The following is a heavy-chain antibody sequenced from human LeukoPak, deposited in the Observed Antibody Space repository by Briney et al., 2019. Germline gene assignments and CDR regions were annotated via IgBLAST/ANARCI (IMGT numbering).Heavy chain of an antibody. Sequence: GGSLRLSCAASGFTFSSYGMHWVRQAPGKGLEWVAVISYDGTNKYYADSVKGRFTISRDNSKNTLFLQMNSLRAEDTAVYYCARSNYYDSRSWGFDIWGQGTMVTVSS. CDR2: ISYDGTNK. V-gene: IGHV3-30*03. CDR3: ARSNYYDSRSWGFDI. J-gene: IGHJ3*02. D-gene: IGHD3-22*01. CDR1: GFTFSSYG.